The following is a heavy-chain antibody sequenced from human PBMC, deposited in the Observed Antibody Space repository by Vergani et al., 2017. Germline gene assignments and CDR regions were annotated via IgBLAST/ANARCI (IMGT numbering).Heavy chain of an antibody. CDR2: IYPGDSDT. Sequence: DVQLVQSGAEVKKPGESLKISCKGSGYSFTSYWIGWVRQMPGKGLEWMGIIYPGDSDTRYSPSFQGQVTISADKSISTAYLQWSSLKASDTAMYYCARHRGWGLVVVAATPWYYYYGMDVWGQXP. J-gene: IGHJ6*02. V-gene: IGHV5-51*01. D-gene: IGHD2-15*01. CDR3: ARHRGWGLVVVAATPWYYYYGMDV. CDR1: GYSFTSYW.